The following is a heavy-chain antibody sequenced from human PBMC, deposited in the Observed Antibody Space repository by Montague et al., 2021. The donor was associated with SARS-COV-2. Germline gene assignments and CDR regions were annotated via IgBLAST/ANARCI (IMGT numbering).Heavy chain of an antibody. CDR3: RVVPAGIPKGPNFYYMDV. Sequence: SEALSLTCNVSGVSISNYHWSWIRQPPGKGLEFIGYIHYNGHKNXKPSLQSRVTMSVDTSKNQVPLKLSSVTAADTALYYCRVVPAGIPKGPNFYYMDVWGKGTTVTVSS. CDR2: IHYNGHK. V-gene: IGHV4-59*12. CDR1: GVSISNYH. D-gene: IGHD2-2*02. J-gene: IGHJ6*03.